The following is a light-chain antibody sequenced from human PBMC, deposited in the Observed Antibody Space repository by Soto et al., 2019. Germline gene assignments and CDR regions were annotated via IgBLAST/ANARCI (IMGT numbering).Light chain of an antibody. J-gene: IGKJ1*01. CDR2: GAS. Sequence: EIVMTQSPATLSVSPGERATLSCRASQSVSSNLAWYQQKPGQAPRLLIYGASTRATGIPARFRGSGSGTEFTVTISRLQSEDFGVYYCQQYNNWPPWTFGQGTKVEIK. CDR3: QQYNNWPPWT. V-gene: IGKV3-15*01. CDR1: QSVSSN.